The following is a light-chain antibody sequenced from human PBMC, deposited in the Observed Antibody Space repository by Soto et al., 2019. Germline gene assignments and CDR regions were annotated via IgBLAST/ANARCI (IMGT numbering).Light chain of an antibody. J-gene: IGKJ3*01. CDR3: QQYGTWGIT. Sequence: EIVLTQSPGTLSLSPGERVTLSCRASQRVSSTYLAWYQQKPGQAPRLLIYGASSRAPGVPDRFSGSGSGTDFNLAISRLEPEDLDVSYCQQYGTWGITFGPGTKVD. CDR1: QRVSSTY. CDR2: GAS. V-gene: IGKV3-20*01.